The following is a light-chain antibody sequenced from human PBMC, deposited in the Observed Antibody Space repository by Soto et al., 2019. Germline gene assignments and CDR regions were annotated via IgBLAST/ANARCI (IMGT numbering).Light chain of an antibody. CDR2: GAS. CDR3: QQYRT. Sequence: EIVMAQSPATLSVSPGERATLSCRASQSVSSTYLAWYQQKPGQAPRLLIYGASSRATGIPDRFSGSGSGTDFTLTISRLEPEDVAVYYCQQYRTFGQRTMV. V-gene: IGKV3-20*01. J-gene: IGKJ1*01. CDR1: QSVSSTY.